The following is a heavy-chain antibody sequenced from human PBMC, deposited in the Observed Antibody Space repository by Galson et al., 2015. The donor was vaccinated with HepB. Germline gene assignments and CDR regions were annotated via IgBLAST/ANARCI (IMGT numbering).Heavy chain of an antibody. CDR2: ISSSSSYI. V-gene: IGHV3-21*04. Sequence: SLRLSCAASGFTFSSYSMDWVRQAPGKGLEWVSSISSSSSYIYYADSAKGRFTISRDNAKNSLYLQMNSLRSEDTAVYYCARDPIAAAGTFYYYYMDVWGKGTTVTVSS. D-gene: IGHD6-13*01. J-gene: IGHJ6*03. CDR1: GFTFSSYS. CDR3: ARDPIAAAGTFYYYYMDV.